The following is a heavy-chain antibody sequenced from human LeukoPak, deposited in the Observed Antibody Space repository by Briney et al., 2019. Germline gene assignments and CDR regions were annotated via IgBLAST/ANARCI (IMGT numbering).Heavy chain of an antibody. CDR3: ARDYGSYYYDSSGYEDAFDI. CDR2: IYYSGST. V-gene: IGHV4-59*01. J-gene: IGHJ3*02. CDR1: GGSISSYY. Sequence: SETLSLTCTVSGGSISSYYWSWIRQPPGKGLEWIGYIYYSGSTNYNPSLKSRVTISVDTSKNQFSLKLSSVTAADTAVYYCARDYGSYYYDSSGYEDAFDIWGQGTMVTVSS. D-gene: IGHD3-22*01.